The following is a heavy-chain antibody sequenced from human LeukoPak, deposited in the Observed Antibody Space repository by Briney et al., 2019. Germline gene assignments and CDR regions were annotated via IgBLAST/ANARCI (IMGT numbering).Heavy chain of an antibody. CDR1: GYTFSGYY. D-gene: IGHD1-26*01. J-gene: IGHJ4*02. Sequence: ASVNVSCKASGYTFSGYYMHWVRQAPGQGLEWMGWIYPNSGGTKYAQKFQGRVTMTRDTSISTAYMELSRLGSDDTAVYYCARESLVGVTLTFDYWGQGPLVTVSS. CDR2: IYPNSGGT. CDR3: ARESLVGVTLTFDY. V-gene: IGHV1-2*02.